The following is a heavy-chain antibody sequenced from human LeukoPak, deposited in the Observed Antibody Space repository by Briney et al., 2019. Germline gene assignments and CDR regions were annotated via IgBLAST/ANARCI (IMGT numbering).Heavy chain of an antibody. Sequence: PGGSLRLSCAASGFTFSNAWMSWVRQAPGKGLEWVSGITGSGDKTSYTDSLKGRFTISRDNSKNTLFLQISSLRADDTAVYYCAKDRVTTVTTFFSQFDYWGQGTLVTVSS. D-gene: IGHD4-11*01. V-gene: IGHV3-23*01. CDR3: AKDRVTTVTTFFSQFDY. CDR1: GFTFSNAW. CDR2: ITGSGDKT. J-gene: IGHJ4*02.